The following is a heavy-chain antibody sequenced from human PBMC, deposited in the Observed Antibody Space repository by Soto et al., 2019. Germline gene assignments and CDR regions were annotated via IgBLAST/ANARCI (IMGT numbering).Heavy chain of an antibody. V-gene: IGHV4-59*01. CDR3: AYWESPEACAI. D-gene: IGHD2-8*02. Sequence: SETLSLTCTVSSGSMSTYYWSWIRQPPGKGLEWIGYIYYSGSTNYHPSLNSRVTISVDTSKNQFSLRLSSVTATDTVVYYCAYWESPEACAILGQGTMVTVSS. CDR1: SGSMSTYY. CDR2: IYYSGST. J-gene: IGHJ3*02.